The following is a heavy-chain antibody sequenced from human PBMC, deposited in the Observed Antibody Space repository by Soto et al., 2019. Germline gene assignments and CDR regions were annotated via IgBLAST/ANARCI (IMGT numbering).Heavy chain of an antibody. CDR2: ISYDGSNK. J-gene: IGHJ6*04. D-gene: IGHD1-20*01. CDR3: AKEEYNWNYDYYYGMDV. Sequence: GGSLRLSCAASGFTFSSYGMHWVRQAPGKGLEWVAVISYDGSNKYYADSVKGRFTISRDNSKNTLYLQMNSLRAEDTAVYYCAKEEYNWNYDYYYGMDVWGKGTTVTVSS. V-gene: IGHV3-30*18. CDR1: GFTFSSYG.